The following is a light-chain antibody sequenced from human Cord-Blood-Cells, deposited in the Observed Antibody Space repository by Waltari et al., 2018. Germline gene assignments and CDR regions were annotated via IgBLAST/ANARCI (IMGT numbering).Light chain of an antibody. Sequence: QSVLTQPPSVSGAPGQRVTISCTGSSSNIGAGYDVHWYQQLPGTAPKLLIYGNSSRPSGVPDRFSGSKSGTSASLASTGRQAEDEADYYCQSYDSSRSGVVFGGGTKLTGL. CDR2: GNS. J-gene: IGLJ2*01. CDR1: SSNIGAGYD. V-gene: IGLV1-40*01. CDR3: QSYDSSRSGVV.